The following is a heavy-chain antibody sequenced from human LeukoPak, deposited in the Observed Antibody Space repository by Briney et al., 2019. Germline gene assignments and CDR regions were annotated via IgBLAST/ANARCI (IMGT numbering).Heavy chain of an antibody. CDR1: GGSISSYY. Sequence: SETLSLTCTVSGGSISSYYWSWIRQPPGKGLEWIGYIYYRGSTNYNPSLKSRVTISVDTSKNQFSLKLSSVTAADTAVYYCARLLIAAAGQVDYYGMDVWGQGTTVTVSS. CDR2: IYYRGST. J-gene: IGHJ6*02. CDR3: ARLLIAAAGQVDYYGMDV. V-gene: IGHV4-59*08. D-gene: IGHD6-13*01.